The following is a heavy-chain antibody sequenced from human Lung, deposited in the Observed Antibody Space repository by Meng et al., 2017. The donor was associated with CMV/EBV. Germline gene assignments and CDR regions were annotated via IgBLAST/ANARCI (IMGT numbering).Heavy chain of an antibody. CDR3: ARVRTAMAYYFDY. J-gene: IGHJ4*02. Sequence: LTXAASGFTFSDYYMSWIRQAPGKGLEWVSYISSSGSTIYYADSVKGRFTISRDNAKNSLYLQMNSLRAEDTAVYYCARVRTAMAYYFDYWGQGTVVTVSS. D-gene: IGHD5-18*01. CDR1: GFTFSDYY. V-gene: IGHV3-11*01. CDR2: ISSSGSTI.